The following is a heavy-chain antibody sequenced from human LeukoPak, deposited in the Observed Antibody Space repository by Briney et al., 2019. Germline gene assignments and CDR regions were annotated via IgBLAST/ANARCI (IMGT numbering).Heavy chain of an antibody. Sequence: GASVKVSCNASGYTFTNYYLHCVRQPPGQGLEWMGIINPSGGSTSYEQKFQDRVTMTRDTSTSTVYMELNSLRSEDTAVYYCARIPTQGRPKDHVLRFSGWSQLYAYYYYYMDVWGKGTTVTVSS. J-gene: IGHJ6*03. D-gene: IGHD3-3*01. CDR2: INPSGGST. V-gene: IGHV1-46*01. CDR3: ARIPTQGRPKDHVLRFSGWSQLYAYYYYYMDV. CDR1: GYTFTNYY.